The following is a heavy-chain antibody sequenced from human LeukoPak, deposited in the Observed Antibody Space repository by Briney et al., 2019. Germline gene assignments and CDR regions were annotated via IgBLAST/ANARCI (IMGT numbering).Heavy chain of an antibody. CDR2: SRDRANGYTP. CDR1: GFTFSGRY. V-gene: IGHV3-72*01. D-gene: IGHD1-26*01. CDR3: TRGGTSSVAYYYHMDV. Sequence: GGSLRLSCTASGFTFSGRYMDWVRQAPGKGLEWVGRSRDRANGYTPEYVASVRGRFTISRDDSETSMYLQMNSLKTEDSAVYYCTRGGTSSVAYYYHMDVWGQGTTVTVSS. J-gene: IGHJ6*02.